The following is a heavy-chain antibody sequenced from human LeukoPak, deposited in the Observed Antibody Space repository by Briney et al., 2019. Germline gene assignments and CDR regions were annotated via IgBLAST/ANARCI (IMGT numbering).Heavy chain of an antibody. V-gene: IGHV3-30*04. CDR3: AKEGRYSSSWQYYFDY. J-gene: IGHJ4*02. CDR1: GFTFSSYA. Sequence: GRSLRLSCAASGFTFSSYAMHWVRQAPGKGLEWVALISYGGSNKYYADSVKGRFTISRDNSKNTLYLQMNSLRTEDTAVYYCAKEGRYSSSWQYYFDYWGQGTLVTVSS. D-gene: IGHD6-13*01. CDR2: ISYGGSNK.